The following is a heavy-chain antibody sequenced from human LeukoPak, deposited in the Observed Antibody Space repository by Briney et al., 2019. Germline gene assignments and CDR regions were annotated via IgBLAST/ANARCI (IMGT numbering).Heavy chain of an antibody. J-gene: IGHJ5*02. Sequence: GASVKVSCKASGYTFISYDINWVRQATGRGLEWMGWMNPNSGNTGYAQKFQGRVTMTRNTSISTAYMELSSLRSEDTAVYYCARGVQGPLGDWFDPWGQGTLVTVSS. CDR3: ARGVQGPLGDWFDP. CDR2: MNPNSGNT. V-gene: IGHV1-8*01. CDR1: GYTFISYD. D-gene: IGHD1-1*01.